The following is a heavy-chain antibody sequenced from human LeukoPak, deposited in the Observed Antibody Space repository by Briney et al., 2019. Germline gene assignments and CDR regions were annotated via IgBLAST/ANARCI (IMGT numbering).Heavy chain of an antibody. V-gene: IGHV3-7*01. CDR1: GFTFSSYW. J-gene: IGHJ4*02. CDR3: SRHMERWQQFTRSLDY. Sequence: GGSLRLSCAASGFTFSSYWMTWVRHLPGKGLECVAKTKQDGSEKYYVDSVKGRFTISRDNTRDSLYLQMNSLRAEDTAVYYCSRHMERWQQFTRSLDYWGQGTLVTVSS. CDR2: TKQDGSEK. D-gene: IGHD5-24*01.